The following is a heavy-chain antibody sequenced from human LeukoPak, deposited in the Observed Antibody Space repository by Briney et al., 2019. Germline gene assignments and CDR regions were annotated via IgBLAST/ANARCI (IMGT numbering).Heavy chain of an antibody. CDR1: GGSISSYY. CDR2: IYNSGST. Sequence: PSETLSLTCTVSGGSISSYYWSWIRQPPGKGLEWIGYIYNSGSTNYNPSLKSRVTISVDTSKNQFSLKLSSVTAADTAVYYCARKPRTVAVTPGASDIWGQGTMVTVSS. J-gene: IGHJ3*02. D-gene: IGHD2-15*01. CDR3: ARKPRTVAVTPGASDI. V-gene: IGHV4-59*01.